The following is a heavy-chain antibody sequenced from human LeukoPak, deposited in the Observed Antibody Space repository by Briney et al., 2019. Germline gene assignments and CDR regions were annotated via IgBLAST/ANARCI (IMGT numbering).Heavy chain of an antibody. J-gene: IGHJ6*03. Sequence: GGSLRLSCAASGFTFSSYAMNWVRQAPGKGLQWVSALSGSGGSTYYADFVKGRFTIFRDNSKNTMYLQMNSLRAEDTAVYYCARGVISYYGSGHRKYYYYYMDVWGKGTTVTISS. CDR2: LSGSGGST. D-gene: IGHD3-10*01. CDR1: GFTFSSYA. V-gene: IGHV3-23*01. CDR3: ARGVISYYGSGHRKYYYYYMDV.